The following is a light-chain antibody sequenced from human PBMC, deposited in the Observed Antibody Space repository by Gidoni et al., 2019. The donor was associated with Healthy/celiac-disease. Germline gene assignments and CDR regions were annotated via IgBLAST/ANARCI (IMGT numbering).Light chain of an antibody. Sequence: QSVLTQPPSPSGPPGQRVTIPCSGSRSNIGSNPVNWYQQPPGTAPKLLIYSNNQRPSGVPDRFSGSKSGTSASLAISGLQSEDEADYYCAAWDDSLNGGVFGGGTKLTVL. CDR3: AAWDDSLNGGV. V-gene: IGLV1-44*01. CDR2: SNN. J-gene: IGLJ3*02. CDR1: RSNIGSNP.